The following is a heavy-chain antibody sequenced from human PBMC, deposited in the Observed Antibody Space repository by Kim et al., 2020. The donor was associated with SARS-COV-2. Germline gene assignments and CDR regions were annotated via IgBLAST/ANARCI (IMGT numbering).Heavy chain of an antibody. CDR3: ARDPSAVGAPTP. Sequence: HYGDSVKGRFTISRDSTKNTVDLQMNSLRVEDTAVYYCARDPSAVGAPTPWGQGTLVTVSS. V-gene: IGHV3-53*01. D-gene: IGHD1-26*01. J-gene: IGHJ5*02.